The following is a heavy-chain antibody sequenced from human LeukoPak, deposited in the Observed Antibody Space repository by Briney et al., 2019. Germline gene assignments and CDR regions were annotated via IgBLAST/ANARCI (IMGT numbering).Heavy chain of an antibody. Sequence: GGSLRLSCAASGFTFSSYCMSWVRQAPRKGLEWVSAISGSGGSTYYADSVKGRFTISRDNSKNTLYLQMNSLRAEDTAVYYCAKGGKTRPNFPFQRWGQGTLVTVSS. V-gene: IGHV3-23*01. CDR2: ISGSGGST. CDR3: AKGGKTRPNFPFQR. J-gene: IGHJ1*01. D-gene: IGHD6-6*01. CDR1: GFTFSSYC.